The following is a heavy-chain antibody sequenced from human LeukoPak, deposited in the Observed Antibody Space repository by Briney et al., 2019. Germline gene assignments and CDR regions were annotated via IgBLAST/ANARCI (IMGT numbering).Heavy chain of an antibody. D-gene: IGHD3-3*01. J-gene: IGHJ6*02. CDR3: AKDALRFLEWLPPLGGMDV. CDR1: GFTFSSYA. V-gene: IGHV3-23*01. Sequence: GGSLRLSCAASGFTFSSYAMSWVRQAPGKGLEWVSAISGSGGSTYYADSVKGRFTISRDNSKNTLYLQMNSLRAEDTAVYYCAKDALRFLEWLPPLGGMDVWGQGTTVTVSS. CDR2: ISGSGGST.